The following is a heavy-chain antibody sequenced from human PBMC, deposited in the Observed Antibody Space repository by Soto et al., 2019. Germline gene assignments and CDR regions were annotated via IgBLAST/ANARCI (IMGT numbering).Heavy chain of an antibody. V-gene: IGHV4-59*02. J-gene: IGHJ4*02. Sequence: PSETLSLTCSVSCGSVISNYWSWIRQPPGKGLEWIGYVYYSGSTNYNPSLKSRVTILVDTSTNQFSLKLSSVTAADTAMYYCARVKKYFDSLTYFDYWGQGTLVTVSS. CDR1: CGSVISNY. CDR2: VYYSGST. CDR3: ARVKKYFDSLTYFDY. D-gene: IGHD3-9*01.